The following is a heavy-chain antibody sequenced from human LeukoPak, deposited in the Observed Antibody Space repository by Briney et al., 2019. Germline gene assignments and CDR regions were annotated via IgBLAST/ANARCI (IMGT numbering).Heavy chain of an antibody. V-gene: IGHV1-18*01. CDR3: ARASYCSGGSCYSDY. CDR1: GYXFTSYS. D-gene: IGHD2-15*01. J-gene: IGHJ4*02. Sequence: ASVKVSCKASGYXFTSYSISWVRQAPGQGLEWLGWISAYNGNTIYAQKVKGRVTMTTDTSTSTAYMELRSLKSDDTAVYYCARASYCSGGSCYSDYWGQGTLVTVSS. CDR2: ISAYNGNT.